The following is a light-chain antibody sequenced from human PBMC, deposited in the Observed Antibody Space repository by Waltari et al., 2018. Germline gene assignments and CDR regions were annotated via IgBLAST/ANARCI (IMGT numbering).Light chain of an antibody. J-gene: IGLJ3*02. CDR1: SSDIGRYAI. Sequence: QSALTQPAAVSGSPGQSVTISCTGASSDIGRYAIVPWYQQHPGNAPKLVISDVSTRPSGVSDRFSGSKSGDTASLTISGLQFEDEADYYCCSYAGNYVWVFGGGTRLTVL. CDR2: DVS. CDR3: CSYAGNYVWV. V-gene: IGLV2-23*02.